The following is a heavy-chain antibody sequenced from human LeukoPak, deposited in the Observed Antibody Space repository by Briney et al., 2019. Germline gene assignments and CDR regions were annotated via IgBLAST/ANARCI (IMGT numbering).Heavy chain of an antibody. J-gene: IGHJ4*02. D-gene: IGHD6-13*01. CDR1: GGTFSSYA. CDR3: ARVQPGIAAAGKGFDY. Sequence: ASVKVSCKASGGTFSSYAISWVRQAPGQGLEWMGGIIPIFGTANYAQKFQGRDTITADESTSTAYMELSSLRSEDTAVYYCARVQPGIAAAGKGFDYWGQGTLVTVSS. V-gene: IGHV1-69*13. CDR2: IIPIFGTA.